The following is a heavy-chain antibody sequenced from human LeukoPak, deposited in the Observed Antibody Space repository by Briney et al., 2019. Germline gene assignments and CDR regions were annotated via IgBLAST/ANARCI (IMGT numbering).Heavy chain of an antibody. CDR3: AKVSWQSTTQDFEC. J-gene: IGHJ4*02. V-gene: IGHV3-23*02. CDR1: GSTSSSHA. D-gene: IGHD5/OR15-5a*01. Sequence: PRRSLRPPCTPPGSTSSSHAMRWVGKAPGKGLAWVAGSGFNGVRTLYGVSVKGRFTISRDNSKYTLYLQMTSLRAEDTAVYYWAKVSWQSTTQDFECWGQRALGTVSS. CDR2: SGFNGVRT.